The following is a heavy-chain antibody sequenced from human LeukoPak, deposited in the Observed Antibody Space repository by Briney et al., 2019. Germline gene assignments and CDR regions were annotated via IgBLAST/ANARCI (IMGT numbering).Heavy chain of an antibody. CDR1: GYTFTGYY. CDR2: INPNSGGT. J-gene: IGHJ4*02. V-gene: IGHV1-2*02. D-gene: IGHD6-19*01. CDR3: ARVDSSGWYDFDY. Sequence: ASVKVSCKASGYTFTGYYMHWVRQAPGQGLEWMGWINPNSGGTNYAQKFQGRVTMTRDTSISTAYMELSRLRSDDTAVYYCARVDSSGWYDFDYWGQGTLVTVSS.